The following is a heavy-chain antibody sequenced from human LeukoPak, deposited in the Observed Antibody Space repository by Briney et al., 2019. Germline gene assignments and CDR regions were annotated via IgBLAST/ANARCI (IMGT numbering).Heavy chain of an antibody. V-gene: IGHV1-18*01. CDR2: ISAYNGNT. Sequence: ASVKVSCKASGYTFTSYGISWVRQAPGQGLEWMGWISAYNGNTNYAQKLQGRVTMTTDTSTSTAYMELRSLRSDDTAVYYCAREEGCSGGSCYSGAAFDIWGQGAMVTVSS. D-gene: IGHD2-15*01. CDR3: AREEGCSGGSCYSGAAFDI. CDR1: GYTFTSYG. J-gene: IGHJ3*02.